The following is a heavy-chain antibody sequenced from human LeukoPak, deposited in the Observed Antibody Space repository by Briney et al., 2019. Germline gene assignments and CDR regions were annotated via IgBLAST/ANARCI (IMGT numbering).Heavy chain of an antibody. Sequence: SETLSLTCTVSGGSISSYYWSWTRQPAGKGLEWIGRIYTSGSTNYNPSLKSRVTMSVDTSKNQFSLKLSSVTAADTAVYYCARDPWVDGSGWGWAFDIWGQGTMVTVSS. J-gene: IGHJ3*02. V-gene: IGHV4-4*07. CDR3: ARDPWVDGSGWGWAFDI. CDR2: IYTSGST. CDR1: GGSISSYY. D-gene: IGHD6-19*01.